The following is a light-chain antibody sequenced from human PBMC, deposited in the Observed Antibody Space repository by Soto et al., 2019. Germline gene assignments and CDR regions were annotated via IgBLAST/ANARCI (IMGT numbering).Light chain of an antibody. V-gene: IGKV1-9*01. J-gene: IGKJ1*01. Sequence: ADLGGSRTITNRASQALSNYLAWYKQKPGKAPERLIYSDSTLQSGVPSRFSGNGSGTEFLITISSLQPEDFATYYRQQYNTYWTFGQGTKVDIK. CDR2: SDS. CDR1: QALSNY. CDR3: QQYNTYWT.